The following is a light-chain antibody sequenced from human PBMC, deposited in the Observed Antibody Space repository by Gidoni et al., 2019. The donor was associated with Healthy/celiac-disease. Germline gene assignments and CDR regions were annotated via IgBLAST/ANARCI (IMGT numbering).Light chain of an antibody. CDR1: QSISSW. J-gene: IGKJ1*01. CDR3: QQYNSYWT. V-gene: IGKV1-5*03. CDR2: KAS. Sequence: DIQMTQSPSTLSASVGDRVTITCRASQSISSWLAWYQQKPGKAPKLLIYKASSLESGVPSRFSGSGSETEFTLTISSLQPDDFATYYCQQYNSYWTFXQXTKVEIE.